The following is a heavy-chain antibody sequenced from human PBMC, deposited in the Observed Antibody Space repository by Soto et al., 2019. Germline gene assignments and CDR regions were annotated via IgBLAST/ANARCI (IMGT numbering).Heavy chain of an antibody. CDR2: ISYDGSNK. CDR1: GFTFSSYA. Sequence: GGSLRLSCAASGFTFSSYAMHWVRQAPGKGLEWVAVISYDGSNKYYADSVKGRFTISRDNSKNTLYLQMNSLRAEDTAVYYCAALPYDILTTDYWGQGTLVTVSS. CDR3: AALPYDILTTDY. D-gene: IGHD3-9*01. V-gene: IGHV3-30-3*01. J-gene: IGHJ4*02.